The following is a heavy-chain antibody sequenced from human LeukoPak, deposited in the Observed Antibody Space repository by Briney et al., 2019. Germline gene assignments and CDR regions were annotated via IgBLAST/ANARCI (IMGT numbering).Heavy chain of an antibody. D-gene: IGHD1-26*01. V-gene: IGHV1-2*02. CDR1: GYTFTGYY. CDR2: INPNSGGT. CDR3: ARVVGAMSTLNFDY. Sequence: GASVKVSCKASGYTFTGYYMHWVRQAPGQGLEWMGWINPNSGGTNYAQKFQGRVTMTRDTSISTAYMELSRLRSDDTAVYYCARVVGAMSTLNFDYWGRGTLVTVSS. J-gene: IGHJ4*02.